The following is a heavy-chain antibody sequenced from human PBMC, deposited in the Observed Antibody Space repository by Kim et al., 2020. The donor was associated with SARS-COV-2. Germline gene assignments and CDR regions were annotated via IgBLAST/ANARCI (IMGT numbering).Heavy chain of an antibody. V-gene: IGHV7-4-1*02. D-gene: IGHD3-9*01. CDR1: GYTFTSNA. J-gene: IGHJ5*02. Sequence: ASVKVSCKASGYTFTSNAMNWGRQAPGQGLEWMGWINTNTGNTTYAQGFTGRFVFSLDTSVSTAYLQISSLKAEDTAVYYCERGCLLRYFDWLLSESWFDHWGQGTLVTVSS. CDR3: ERGCLLRYFDWLLSESWFDH. CDR2: INTNTGNT.